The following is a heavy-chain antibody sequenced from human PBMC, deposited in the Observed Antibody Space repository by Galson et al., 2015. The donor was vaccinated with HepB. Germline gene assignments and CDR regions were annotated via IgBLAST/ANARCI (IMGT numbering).Heavy chain of an antibody. Sequence: SLRLSCAASGFTFSTYGMHWGRQAPGKGLEWVASISFDRRKTYYVDSVQGRFTISRDNSNNTLYLQMNSLRAEDTAVYYCAKDGLYCSSANCYHYYYYYYGMDVWGQGTTVTVSS. CDR2: ISFDRRKT. CDR1: GFTFSTYG. V-gene: IGHV3-30*18. D-gene: IGHD2-2*01. CDR3: AKDGLYCSSANCYHYYYYYYGMDV. J-gene: IGHJ6*02.